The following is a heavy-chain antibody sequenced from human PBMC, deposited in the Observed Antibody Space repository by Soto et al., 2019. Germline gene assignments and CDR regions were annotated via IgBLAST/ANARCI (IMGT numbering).Heavy chain of an antibody. CDR3: ARWGYYYGSGSYSWFDP. CDR2: IYYSGST. V-gene: IGHV4-30-4*01. Sequence: SETLSLTCTVSGGSISSGDYYWSWIRQPPGKGLEWIGYIYYSGSTYYNPSLKSRVTISVDTSKNQFTLKLSSVTAAETDVYYCARWGYYYGSGSYSWFDPWGQGTLVTVSS. J-gene: IGHJ5*02. CDR1: GGSISSGDYY. D-gene: IGHD3-10*01.